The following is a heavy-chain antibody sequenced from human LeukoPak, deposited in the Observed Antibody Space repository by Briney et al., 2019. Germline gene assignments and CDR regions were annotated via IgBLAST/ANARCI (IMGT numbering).Heavy chain of an antibody. Sequence: ASVKVSCKASGYTFTSYGISWVRQAPGQGLEWMGWISAYNGNTNYAQKLQGRVTMTTDTSTSTAYMELRSLRSDDTAVYYCARTRITMIAVVKDFDYWGQGTLVTVSS. CDR3: ARTRITMIAVVKDFDY. CDR2: ISAYNGNT. CDR1: GYTFTSYG. V-gene: IGHV1-18*01. D-gene: IGHD3-22*01. J-gene: IGHJ4*02.